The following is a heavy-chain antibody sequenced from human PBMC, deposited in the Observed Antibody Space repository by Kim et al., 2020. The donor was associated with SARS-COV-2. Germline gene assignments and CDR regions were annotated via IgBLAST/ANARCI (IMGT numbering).Heavy chain of an antibody. Sequence: YANAVKGRFTISRDNSKNTLYLQMGSLRAEDMAVYYCARGTILRFWPMDVWGKGTTVTVSS. CDR3: ARGTILRFWPMDV. J-gene: IGHJ6*03. V-gene: IGHV3-64*01. D-gene: IGHD3-3*01.